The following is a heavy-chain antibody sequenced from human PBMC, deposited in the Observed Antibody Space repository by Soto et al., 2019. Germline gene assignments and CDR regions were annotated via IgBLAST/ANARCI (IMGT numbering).Heavy chain of an antibody. J-gene: IGHJ4*02. V-gene: IGHV3-15*01. CDR1: GFTFSNAW. CDR3: TTLALSAAEDY. D-gene: IGHD6-13*01. CDR2: IKSKTDGGTT. Sequence: SLRLSCAASGFTFSNAWMSWVRQAPGKGLEWIGRIKSKTDGGTTDYEAPVKGRFTISRDDSKNSLYLQMNSLKTEDTAVYYCTTLALSAAEDYWGQGTLVTVSS.